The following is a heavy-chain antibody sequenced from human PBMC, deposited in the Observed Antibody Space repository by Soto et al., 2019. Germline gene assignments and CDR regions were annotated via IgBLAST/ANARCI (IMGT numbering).Heavy chain of an antibody. CDR2: TYYRAKWYN. J-gene: IGHJ4*02. V-gene: IGHV6-1*01. CDR1: RYSVSTNSPA. Sequence: SQTLSLTCSISRYSVSTNSPACNWIRQSPSRGLDWLVRTYYRAKWYNDYAVSVKSRITINPDTSKNQFSLQLNSVTPEDTAVYYCARGPSYCSSTSCYVGSTSYFDYWGQGTLVTVSS. CDR3: ARGPSYCSSTSCYVGSTSYFDY. D-gene: IGHD2-2*01.